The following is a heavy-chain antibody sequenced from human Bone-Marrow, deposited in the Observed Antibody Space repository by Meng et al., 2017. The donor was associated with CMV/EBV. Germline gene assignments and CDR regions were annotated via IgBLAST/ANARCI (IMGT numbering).Heavy chain of an antibody. CDR3: ARARIAARKPYNWFDP. Sequence: SGCPFRSYAISWVRQAPGQGLEWMGGIIPIFGTANYAQKFQGRVTITTDESTSTAYMELSSLRSEDTAVYYCARARIAARKPYNWFDPWGQGTLVTVSS. J-gene: IGHJ5*02. D-gene: IGHD6-25*01. CDR2: IIPIFGTA. CDR1: GCPFRSYA. V-gene: IGHV1-69*05.